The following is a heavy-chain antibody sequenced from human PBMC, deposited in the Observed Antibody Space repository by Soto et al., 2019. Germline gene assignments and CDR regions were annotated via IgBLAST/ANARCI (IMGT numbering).Heavy chain of an antibody. CDR1: GGSISSYY. CDR3: ARIGLVPYAFDI. D-gene: IGHD6-6*01. Sequence: PSETLSLTCPVSGGSISSYYWSWIRQPPGKGLAWIGYIYYSGSTNYNPSLKSRVTISVDTSKNQFSLKLSSVTAADTAVYYCARIGLVPYAFDIWGQGTMVTVSS. CDR2: IYYSGST. V-gene: IGHV4-59*01. J-gene: IGHJ3*02.